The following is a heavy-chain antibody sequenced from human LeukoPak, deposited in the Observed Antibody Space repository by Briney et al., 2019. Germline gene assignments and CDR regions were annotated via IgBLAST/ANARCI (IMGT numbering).Heavy chain of an antibody. J-gene: IGHJ5*02. Sequence: PSETLSLTCTVSGGSISDYYWIWIRQPPGKGLEWIGNIYHSGSTNYNPSLKSRVTISIDTSKTKFSLKLSSVTAADTAVYYCARVRSSDWYSIDPWGQGTLVTVSS. CDR3: ARVRSSDWYSIDP. CDR2: IYHSGST. D-gene: IGHD6-19*01. V-gene: IGHV4-59*12. CDR1: GGSISDYY.